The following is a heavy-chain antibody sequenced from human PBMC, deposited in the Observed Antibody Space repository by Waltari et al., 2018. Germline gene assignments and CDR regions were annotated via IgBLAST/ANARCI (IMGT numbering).Heavy chain of an antibody. CDR1: GFTVSSHY. CDR3: ARDRSAAGYYFDY. Sequence: EVQLVESGGGLIQPGGSLRLSCASSGFTVSSHYMSWFRQAPGKGLEWVSVIYSGGSTYYADSVKGRFTISRDNSKNTLYLQMNSLRAEDTAVYYCARDRSAAGYYFDYWGQGTLVTVSS. CDR2: IYSGGST. V-gene: IGHV3-53*01. D-gene: IGHD6-19*01. J-gene: IGHJ4*02.